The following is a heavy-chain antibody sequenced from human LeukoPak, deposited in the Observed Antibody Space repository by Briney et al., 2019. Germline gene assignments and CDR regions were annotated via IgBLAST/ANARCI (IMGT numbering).Heavy chain of an antibody. J-gene: IGHJ4*02. CDR2: IIPIFGTA. D-gene: IGHD5-24*01. Sequence: SVKVSCKVSGYTLTELSMHWVRQAPGQGLEWMGGIIPIFGTANYAQKFQGRVTITADESTRTAYMELSSLRSEGTAVYYCARDQEMATYKPHYWGQGTLVTVSS. V-gene: IGHV1-69*13. CDR1: GYTLTELS. CDR3: ARDQEMATYKPHY.